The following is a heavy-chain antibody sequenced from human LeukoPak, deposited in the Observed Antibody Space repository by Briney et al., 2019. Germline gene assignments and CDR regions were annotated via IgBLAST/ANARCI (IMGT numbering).Heavy chain of an antibody. Sequence: ASVKLSCKASGYTFTGYYIHWVRQAPGQGLEWMGCINPDSGVTNYAQKVHGRVTMTRDTSISTAYRELSRLRSDDTAVYYCARVAPNRRDCSGGTCLNSFDYWGERTLVTVSS. CDR2: INPDSGVT. CDR1: GYTFTGYY. J-gene: IGHJ4*02. V-gene: IGHV1-2*02. D-gene: IGHD2-15*01. CDR3: ARVAPNRRDCSGGTCLNSFDY.